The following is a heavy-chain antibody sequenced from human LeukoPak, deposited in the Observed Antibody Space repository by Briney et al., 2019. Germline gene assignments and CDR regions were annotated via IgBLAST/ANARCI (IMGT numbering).Heavy chain of an antibody. CDR2: ISSSGSTI. CDR3: ARSTVVIPRLDY. D-gene: IGHD4-23*01. CDR1: GFTSSSYE. J-gene: IGHJ4*02. Sequence: GGSLRLSCAASGFTSSSYEMNWVRQAPGKGLEWVSYISSSGSTIYYADSVKGRFTISRDNAQNSLYLQMNSLRAEDTAVYYCARSTVVIPRLDYWGQGTLVTVSS. V-gene: IGHV3-48*03.